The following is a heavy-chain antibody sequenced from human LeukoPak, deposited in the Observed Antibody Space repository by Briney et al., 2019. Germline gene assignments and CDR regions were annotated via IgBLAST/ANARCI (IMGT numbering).Heavy chain of an antibody. CDR3: ASGLVVTDAFDI. CDR1: GGSISSYY. Sequence: SETLSLTCTVSGGSISSYYWSWIRQPPGKGLEWIGYIYYSGSTNYNPSLKSRVTISVDTSKNQFSLKLSSVTAADTAVYYCASGLVVTDAFDIWGQGTMVTVSS. D-gene: IGHD3-22*01. CDR2: IYYSGST. J-gene: IGHJ3*02. V-gene: IGHV4-59*12.